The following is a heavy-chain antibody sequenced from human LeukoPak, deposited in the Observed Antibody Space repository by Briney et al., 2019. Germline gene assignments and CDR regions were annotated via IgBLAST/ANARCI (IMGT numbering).Heavy chain of an antibody. CDR3: ARGLRFDP. CDR1: GGSITSTSYF. CDR2: IYYSGST. J-gene: IGHJ5*02. Sequence: SETLSLTCTVSGGSITSTSYFWGWIRQPPGKGLEWIASIYYSGSTYYNPSLKSRVTISVDTSKNQFSLKLSSVTAADTAVYYCARGLRFDPWGQGTLVTVSS. V-gene: IGHV4-39*07.